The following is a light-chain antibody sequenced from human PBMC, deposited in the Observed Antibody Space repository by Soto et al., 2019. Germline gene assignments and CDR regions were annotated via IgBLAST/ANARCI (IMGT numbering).Light chain of an antibody. CDR2: DAS. CDR3: QQYNSYNT. V-gene: IGKV1-5*01. CDR1: QSISSW. Sequence: DIQMTQSPSTLSASVGDRVTITCRASQSISSWLAWYQQKPGKAPKLLIYDASSLESGDPSRFSGSGSGTEFTLTNSSLQPDDFATYYCQQYNSYNTFGQGTKLEIK. J-gene: IGKJ2*01.